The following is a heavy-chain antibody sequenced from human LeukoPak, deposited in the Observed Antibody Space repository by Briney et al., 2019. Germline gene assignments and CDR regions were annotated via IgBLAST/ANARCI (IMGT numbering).Heavy chain of an antibody. CDR2: INHSGST. CDR3: ARPNGSSWYDHYYYYYMDV. Sequence: PSETLSLTCAVYGGSFSGYYWSWIRQPPGKGLEWIGEINHSGSTNYNPSLKSRVTISVDTSKNQFSLKLSSVTAADTAVYYCARPNGSSWYDHYYYYYMDVWGKGTTVTVSS. V-gene: IGHV4-34*01. J-gene: IGHJ6*03. CDR1: GGSFSGYY. D-gene: IGHD6-13*01.